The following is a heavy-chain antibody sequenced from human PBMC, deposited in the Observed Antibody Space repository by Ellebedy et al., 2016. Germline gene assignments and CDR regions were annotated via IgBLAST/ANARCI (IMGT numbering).Heavy chain of an antibody. CDR3: VRGWYSSGHCDVFAM. V-gene: IGHV3-48*01. J-gene: IGHJ3*02. Sequence: GESLKISXAASGFTFSSYSMNWVRQAPGKGLEWVSYISPSSGSTIYYADSVKGRFTISRDNAKNTVYLQMNSLRLEDTAVYYCVRGWYSSGHCDVFAMWGQGTIVTVSS. CDR2: ISPSSGSTI. CDR1: GFTFSSYS. D-gene: IGHD6-19*01.